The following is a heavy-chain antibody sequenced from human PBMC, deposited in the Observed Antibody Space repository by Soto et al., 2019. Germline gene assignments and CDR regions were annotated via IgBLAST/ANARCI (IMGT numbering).Heavy chain of an antibody. J-gene: IGHJ5*02. CDR1: GGSLSSCNW. D-gene: IGHD2-21*01. Sequence: QVQLQESGPRLVKPSGTLSLTCAVYGGSLSSCNWWSWVRQPPGKGLEWIGEIYRYGSTSYNPSLKSPVTIAVEKSKNQISLKMTSRTAADTAVYFCSGGGRPGQIDWFDPWGQGILVTVSS. CDR3: SGGGRPGQIDWFDP. V-gene: IGHV4-4*02. CDR2: IYRYGST.